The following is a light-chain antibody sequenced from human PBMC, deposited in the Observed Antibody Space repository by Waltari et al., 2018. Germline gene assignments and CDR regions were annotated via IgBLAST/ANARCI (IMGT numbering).Light chain of an antibody. CDR1: QSIRNW. V-gene: IGKV1-5*03. CDR3: QRYETSPRT. CDR2: RAS. J-gene: IGKJ1*01. Sequence: DIQMTQSPSTLSASVGDRFIITCRASQSIRNWLAWYQQKPGKAPKLLIHRASVLETGVPSRFSGSGSETEFNLTIGGLQPDDFASYFCQRYETSPRTFGPGTKVGVK.